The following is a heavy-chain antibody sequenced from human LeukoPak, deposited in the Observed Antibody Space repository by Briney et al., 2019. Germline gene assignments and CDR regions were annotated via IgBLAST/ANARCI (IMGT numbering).Heavy chain of an antibody. Sequence: ASVKVSCKASGYTFTSYDINWVRQATGQGLEWMGWMNPNSCNTGYAQKFQGRVTMTRSTSISTAYVELSSLRSEDTAVYYCARTRRIAAAGTAVRFDPWGQGTLVTVSS. V-gene: IGHV1-8*01. CDR2: MNPNSCNT. CDR3: ARTRRIAAAGTAVRFDP. J-gene: IGHJ5*02. D-gene: IGHD6-13*01. CDR1: GYTFTSYD.